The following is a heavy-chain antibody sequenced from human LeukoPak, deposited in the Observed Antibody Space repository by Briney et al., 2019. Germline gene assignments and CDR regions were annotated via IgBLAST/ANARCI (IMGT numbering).Heavy chain of an antibody. CDR1: GYTFSNLG. V-gene: IGHV1-18*01. Sequence: GASVKVSCKASGYTFSNLGINWVRQAPGQGLEWIAWISGNNDNPNYGQKFQGRFTVTTDSSTSTAYMELRNLRSDDTAVYYCARDGTSTDDYWGQGTLVTVSS. D-gene: IGHD2-2*01. J-gene: IGHJ4*02. CDR2: ISGNNDNP. CDR3: ARDGTSTDDY.